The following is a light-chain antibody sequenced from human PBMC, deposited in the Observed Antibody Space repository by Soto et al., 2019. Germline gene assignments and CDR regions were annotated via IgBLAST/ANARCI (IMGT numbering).Light chain of an antibody. J-gene: IGKJ1*01. CDR2: GAS. Sequence: EIVMTQSPATLSVSPVEGATLSCMASQSVSSKLAWYQQKPGQAPRLLIYGASTRATGIPARFSGSGSGTEFTLIISSLQSEDSAVYYCQQYNSWLWTFGQGTKVDIK. CDR3: QQYNSWLWT. CDR1: QSVSSK. V-gene: IGKV3-15*01.